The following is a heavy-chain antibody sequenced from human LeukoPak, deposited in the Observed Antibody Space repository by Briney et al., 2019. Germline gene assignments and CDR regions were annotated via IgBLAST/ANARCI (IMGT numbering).Heavy chain of an antibody. V-gene: IGHV4-39*07. CDR1: RGSISSSSYY. J-gene: IGHJ4*02. CDR3: ARDTGSYYFDY. Sequence: PSETLSLTCTVSRGSISSSSYYWGWIRQPPGKGLEWIGSIYYRGSTYYNPSLKSRLTISVDMSKNQFSLKLSSLTAADTAVYYCARDTGSYYFDYWGQGTLVTVSS. CDR2: IYYRGST. D-gene: IGHD1-26*01.